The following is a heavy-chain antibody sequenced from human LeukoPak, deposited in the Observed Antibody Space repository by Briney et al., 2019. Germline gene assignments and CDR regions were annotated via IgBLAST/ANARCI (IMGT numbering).Heavy chain of an antibody. CDR2: IYPGDSDT. CDR3: ARIAYDSSGYWVTFDY. J-gene: IGHJ4*02. D-gene: IGHD3-22*01. CDR1: GYSFTSYW. Sequence: GESLKISCKGSGYSFTSYWIGWVRQKPGKGLEWMGIIYPGDSDTRYSPSFQGQVTISADKSISTAYLQWSSLKASDTAMYYCARIAYDSSGYWVTFDYWGQGTLVTVSS. V-gene: IGHV5-51*01.